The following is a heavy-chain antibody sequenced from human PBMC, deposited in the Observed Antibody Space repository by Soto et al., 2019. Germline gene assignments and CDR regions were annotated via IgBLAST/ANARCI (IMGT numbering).Heavy chain of an antibody. CDR3: AKDIAGGGYFDY. CDR1: GFTFSSFG. CDR2: IWYDGSNK. V-gene: IGHV3-33*06. Sequence: QVQLVESGGGLVQPGRSLRLSCAASGFTFSSFGMHWVRQAPGKGLEWVAVIWYDGSNKYYADSVKGRFTISRDNSKNTLYLQMDSLRAEDTAVYYCAKDIAGGGYFDYWGQGTLVSVSS. D-gene: IGHD1-26*01. J-gene: IGHJ4*02.